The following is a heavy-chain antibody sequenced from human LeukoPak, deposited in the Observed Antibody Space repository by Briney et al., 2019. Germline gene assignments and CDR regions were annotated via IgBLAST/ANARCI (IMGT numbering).Heavy chain of an antibody. CDR1: GGSISSYY. CDR2: IYYSGST. V-gene: IGHV4-59*01. CDR3: ASLLGYCSSTSCPPYFQH. D-gene: IGHD2-2*01. J-gene: IGHJ1*01. Sequence: PSETLSLTCTVSGGSISSYYWSWIRQPPGKGLEWIGYIYYSGSTNYNPSLKSRVTISVDTSKNQFSLKLSSVTAADTAVYYCASLLGYCSSTSCPPYFQHWGQGTLVTVSS.